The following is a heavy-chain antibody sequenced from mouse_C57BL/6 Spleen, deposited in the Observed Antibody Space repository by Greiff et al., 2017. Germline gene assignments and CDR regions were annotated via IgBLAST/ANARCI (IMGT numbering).Heavy chain of an antibody. J-gene: IGHJ2*01. Sequence: QVQLQQPGAELVKPGASVKVSCKASGYTFTSYWMHWVKQRPGQGLEWIGRIHPSDSDTNYNQKFKGKATLTVDKSSSTAYMQLSSLTSEDSAVXYCASITTVVAHCDYWGQGTTLTVSS. V-gene: IGHV1-74*01. CDR1: GYTFTSYW. CDR2: IHPSDSDT. CDR3: ASITTVVAHCDY. D-gene: IGHD1-1*01.